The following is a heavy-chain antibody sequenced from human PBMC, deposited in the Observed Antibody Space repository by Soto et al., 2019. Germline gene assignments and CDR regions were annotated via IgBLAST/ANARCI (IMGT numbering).Heavy chain of an antibody. J-gene: IGHJ5*02. CDR1: GFSLSTSGVG. D-gene: IGHD6-19*01. Sequence: SGPTLVNPTQTLTLTCPFSGFSLSTSGVGVGWIRQPPGKALEWLALIYWNDDKRYSPSLKSRLTITKDTSKNQVVLTRTNMDPVDTATYYCANIFMGGYDSSGGYGVGEGWLDPWGQGTLVTVAS. CDR3: ANIFMGGYDSSGGYGVGEGWLDP. CDR2: IYWNDDK. V-gene: IGHV2-5*01.